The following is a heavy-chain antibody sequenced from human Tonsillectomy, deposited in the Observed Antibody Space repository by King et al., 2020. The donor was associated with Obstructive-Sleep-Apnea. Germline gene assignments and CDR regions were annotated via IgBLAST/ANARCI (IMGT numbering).Heavy chain of an antibody. V-gene: IGHV4-59*11. J-gene: IGHJ3*01. CDR3: TRMSYYDSRGYSAGGVSDF. CDR2: IYYIEPK. Sequence: QLQESGPGLVKPSETLSLTCTVSGGSISSQYWSWIRQPPGGGREWIGWIYYIEPKNYNPSLKCRVTISVDTSKNQFSLKLSSTTAADTAVYYCTRMSYYDSRGYSAGGVSDFWGQGTMVSVSS. D-gene: IGHD3-22*01. CDR1: GGSISSQY.